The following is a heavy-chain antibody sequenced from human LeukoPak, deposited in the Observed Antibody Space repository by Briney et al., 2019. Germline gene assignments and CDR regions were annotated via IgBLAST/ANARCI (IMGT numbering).Heavy chain of an antibody. J-gene: IGHJ4*02. CDR1: GGTFSSYA. V-gene: IGHV1-69*04. Sequence: SVKVSCKASGGTFSSYAISWVRQAPGQRLEWMGRIIPILGIANYAQKFQGRVTITADKSTSTAYMELSSLRSEDTAVYYCARDPRAAVFDYWGQGTLVTVSS. CDR2: IIPILGIA. CDR3: ARDPRAAVFDY. D-gene: IGHD6-19*01.